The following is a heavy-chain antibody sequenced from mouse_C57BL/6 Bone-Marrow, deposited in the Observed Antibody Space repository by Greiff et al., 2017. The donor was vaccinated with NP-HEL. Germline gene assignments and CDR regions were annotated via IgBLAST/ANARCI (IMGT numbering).Heavy chain of an antibody. CDR2: IWRGGST. CDR1: GFSLTSYG. V-gene: IGHV2-5*01. CDR3: AKNPHYYGSTSYAMDY. Sequence: VQLVESGPGLVQPSQSLSITCTVSGFSLTSYGVHWVRQSPGKGLEWLGVIWRGGSTDYNAAFMSRLSITKDNSKSQVFFKMNSLQADDTAIYYCAKNPHYYGSTSYAMDYWGQGTSVTVSS. D-gene: IGHD1-1*01. J-gene: IGHJ4*01.